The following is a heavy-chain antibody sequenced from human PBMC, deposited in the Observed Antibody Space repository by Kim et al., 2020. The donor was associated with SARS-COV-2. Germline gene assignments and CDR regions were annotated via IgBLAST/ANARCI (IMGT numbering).Heavy chain of an antibody. D-gene: IGHD2-2*01. CDR3: ARGQPLVY. CDR2: ISYSGNS. V-gene: IGHV4-31*03. J-gene: IGHJ4*02. CDR1: GGSIRSGGKF. Sequence: SETLSLTCSVSGGSIRSGGKFWTWIRQHPAKGLEWIGYISYSGNSHYSPSLRSRVSISLQTSENQFSLELTSVTAADTAVYYCARGQPLVYWGQGILVP.